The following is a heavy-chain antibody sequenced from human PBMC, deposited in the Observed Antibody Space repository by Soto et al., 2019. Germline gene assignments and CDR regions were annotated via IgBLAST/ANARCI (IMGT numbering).Heavy chain of an antibody. J-gene: IGHJ3*02. CDR2: IIPILGIA. CDR3: ARDREAAAGSDDAFDI. V-gene: IGHV1-69*04. D-gene: IGHD6-13*01. Sequence: SVKVSCKASGGTFSSYTISWVRQAPGQGLEWMGRIIPILGIANYAQKFQGRVTITADKSTSTAYMELSSLRSEDTAVYYCARDREAAAGSDDAFDIWGQGTMVTVSS. CDR1: GGTFSSYT.